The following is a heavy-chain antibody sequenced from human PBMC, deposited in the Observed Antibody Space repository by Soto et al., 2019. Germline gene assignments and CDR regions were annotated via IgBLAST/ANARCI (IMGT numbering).Heavy chain of an antibody. Sequence: PSETLSLTCTVSGGSISDYYWSWIRQPPGKGLEWIGYMYFRGSTNYNPSLKSRVTISVDRSKNQFSLKLSSVTAADTAVYYCAAGGGLPRYYWGQGTLVTVSS. V-gene: IGHV4-59*12. CDR1: GGSISDYY. J-gene: IGHJ4*02. D-gene: IGHD5-12*01. CDR3: AAGGGLPRYY. CDR2: MYFRGST.